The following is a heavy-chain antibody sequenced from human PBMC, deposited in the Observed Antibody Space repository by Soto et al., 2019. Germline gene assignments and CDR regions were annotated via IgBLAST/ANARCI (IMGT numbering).Heavy chain of an antibody. CDR1: GYTLTELS. J-gene: IGHJ4*02. Sequence: ASVKVSCKVSGYTLTELSMHWVRQAPGKGLEWMGGFDPGDGETIYAQKFQGRVTMTEDTSTDTAYMELSSLRSEDTAVYYCATYDYDSSGYYSSFDYWGQGTLVTVSS. V-gene: IGHV1-24*01. CDR2: FDPGDGET. D-gene: IGHD3-22*01. CDR3: ATYDYDSSGYYSSFDY.